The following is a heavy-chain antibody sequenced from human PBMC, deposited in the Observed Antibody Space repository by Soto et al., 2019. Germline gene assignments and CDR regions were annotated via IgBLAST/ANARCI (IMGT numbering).Heavy chain of an antibody. D-gene: IGHD2-15*01. J-gene: IGHJ4*02. CDR1: GYTFTSYY. CDR3: ARDHNLGYCSGGSCYPSYYFDY. Sequence: GASVKVSCKASGYTFTSYYMHWVRQAPGQGLEWMGIINPSGGSTSYAQKFQGRVTMTRDTSTSTVYMELSSLRSEDTAVYYCARDHNLGYCSGGSCYPSYYFDYWGQGTLVTVSS. CDR2: INPSGGST. V-gene: IGHV1-46*01.